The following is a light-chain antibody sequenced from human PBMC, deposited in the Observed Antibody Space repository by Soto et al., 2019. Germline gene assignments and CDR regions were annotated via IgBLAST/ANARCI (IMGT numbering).Light chain of an antibody. CDR3: QQRET. CDR2: AAS. Sequence: GDRVTITCRASQAIRNDLSWYQQKPGKAPKLLIYAASSLQSGVPSRFSGSGSGTDFTLTISSLQPEDFATYYCQQRETFGQGTKVDIK. V-gene: IGKV1-39*01. CDR1: QAIRND. J-gene: IGKJ1*01.